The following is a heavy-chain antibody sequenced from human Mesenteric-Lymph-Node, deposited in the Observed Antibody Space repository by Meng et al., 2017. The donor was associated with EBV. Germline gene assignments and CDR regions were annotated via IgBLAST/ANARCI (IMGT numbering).Heavy chain of an antibody. D-gene: IGHD2-15*01. CDR2: INTNTGNP. J-gene: IGHJ4*02. CDR1: GYTFTKLA. V-gene: IGHV7-4-1*02. CDR3: AREGLSLYYFEY. Sequence: QGEVVELGFGWQKPGASEKFSCKASGYTFTKLAMNWVRQAPGQGPEWMGYINTNTGNPTYAQGFTGRFVFSLDTSVTTAYLQISSLQAEDTAMYYCAREGLSLYYFEYWGQGTLVTVSS.